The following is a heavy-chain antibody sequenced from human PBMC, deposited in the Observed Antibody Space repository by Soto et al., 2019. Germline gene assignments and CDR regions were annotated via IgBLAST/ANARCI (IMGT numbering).Heavy chain of an antibody. CDR3: ARLARLGYYTNGVCGFEI. J-gene: IGHJ3*02. Sequence: SETLSLTCTVSGGSVSSGSYYWSWIRQPPGKGLEWIGYIYYSGSTNYNPSLKSRVTISVDTSKNQFSLKLSSVTAADTAVYYCARLARLGYYTNGVCGFEIWGQGTMVTVSS. CDR2: IYYSGST. CDR1: GGSVSSGSYY. V-gene: IGHV4-61*01. D-gene: IGHD2-8*01.